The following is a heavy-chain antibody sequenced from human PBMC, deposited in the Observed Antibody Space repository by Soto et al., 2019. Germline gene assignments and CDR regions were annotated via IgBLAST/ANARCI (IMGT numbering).Heavy chain of an antibody. D-gene: IGHD3-22*01. CDR1: GGSISSGDYY. V-gene: IGHV4-30-4*01. CDR2: IYYSGST. Sequence: RYLTCTVSGGSISSGDYYWSWIRQPPGKGLEWIGYIYYSGSTYYNPSLKSRVTISVDTSKNQFSLKLSSVTAAGTAVYYCARTEGVVIFAFDIWGQGTMVTVSS. CDR3: ARTEGVVIFAFDI. J-gene: IGHJ3*02.